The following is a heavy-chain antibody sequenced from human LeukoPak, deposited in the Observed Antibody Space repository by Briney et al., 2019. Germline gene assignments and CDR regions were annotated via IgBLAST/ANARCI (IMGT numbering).Heavy chain of an antibody. CDR2: IYGGGNI. D-gene: IGHD5-24*01. J-gene: IGHJ4*02. CDR1: GFTVSSNY. Sequence: GGSLRLSCAASGFTVSSNYMNWVRQAPGKGLEWVSVIYGGGNIYYADSVKGRFTISRDNSKNTLYLQMNSLRAEDTAVYYCARGAGYNYPYYFDYWGQGILVTVSP. CDR3: ARGAGYNYPYYFDY. V-gene: IGHV3-53*01.